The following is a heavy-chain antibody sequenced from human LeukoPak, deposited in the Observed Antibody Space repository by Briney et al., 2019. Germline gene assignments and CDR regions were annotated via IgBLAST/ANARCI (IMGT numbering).Heavy chain of an antibody. Sequence: SQTLSLTCTVSGGSITNTDYYWSWIRQPPGKGLEWIGYIHYSGTTYYNPSLKSRVSMSVDTSKNQFSLKLSSVTAADTAVYYCAREGTAGTNLNWFDPWGQGTLVTVSS. J-gene: IGHJ5*02. CDR3: AREGTAGTNLNWFDP. D-gene: IGHD1-1*01. V-gene: IGHV4-30-4*01. CDR2: IHYSGTT. CDR1: GGSITNTDYY.